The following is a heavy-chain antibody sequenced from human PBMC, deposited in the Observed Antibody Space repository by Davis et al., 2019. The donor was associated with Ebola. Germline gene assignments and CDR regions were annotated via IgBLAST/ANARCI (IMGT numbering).Heavy chain of an antibody. CDR3: ARVRHYGMDV. CDR1: GFSFNEVW. V-gene: IGHV3-7*01. Sequence: GGSLRLSCAASGFSFNEVWMHWVRQAPGKGLEWVANIKQDGSEKYYVDSVKGRFTISRDNAKNSLYLQMNSLRAEDTAVYYCARVRHYGMDVWGQGTTVTVSS. J-gene: IGHJ6*02. CDR2: IKQDGSEK.